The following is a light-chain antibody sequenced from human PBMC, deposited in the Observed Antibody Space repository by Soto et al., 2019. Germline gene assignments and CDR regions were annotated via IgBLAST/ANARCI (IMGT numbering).Light chain of an antibody. CDR2: DAS. CDR3: QQSGNSPIP. CDR1: PSVSSSR. Sequence: VLTQSRGTRSLSPGYRVTTSCGASPSVSSSRLAWYQQKPGQAPRLIIYDASRRAFGIPDRFSGSGSGTDFTLTISRLDPEDFAVYYCQQSGNSPIPFGPGTRLEI. V-gene: IGKV3D-20*01. J-gene: IGKJ5*01.